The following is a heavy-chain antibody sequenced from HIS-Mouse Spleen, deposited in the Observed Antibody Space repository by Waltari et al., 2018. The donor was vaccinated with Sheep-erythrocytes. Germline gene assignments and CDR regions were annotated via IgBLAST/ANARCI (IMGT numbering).Heavy chain of an antibody. D-gene: IGHD2-21*02. J-gene: IGHJ3*02. Sequence: QVQLVQSGAEVKKPGASVKVSCKASGYTFTSYYMHWVRQAPGQGLEWMGISDPSGGSRSNAKQNQGRHTMTRDTSAGTVYMETSSLRSEDTAVYYWARAIVVVTAYDAFAIWGQGAMVTVSS. CDR2: SDPSGGSR. CDR3: ARAIVVVTAYDAFAI. V-gene: IGHV1-46*03. CDR1: GYTFTSYY.